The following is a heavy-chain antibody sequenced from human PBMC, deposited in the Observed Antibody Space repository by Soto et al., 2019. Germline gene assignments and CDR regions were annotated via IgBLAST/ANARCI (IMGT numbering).Heavy chain of an antibody. CDR2: IYYSGST. D-gene: IGHD3-22*01. CDR3: ARRYYYDSSGYYDY. CDR1: CGSISSSSYY. Sequence: SETLSLTCTVSCGSISSSSYYWGWIRQPPGKGLEWIGSIYYSGSTYYNPSLKSRVTISVDTSKNQFSLKLSSVTAADTAVYYCARRYYYDSSGYYDYWGQGTLVTVSS. V-gene: IGHV4-39*01. J-gene: IGHJ4*02.